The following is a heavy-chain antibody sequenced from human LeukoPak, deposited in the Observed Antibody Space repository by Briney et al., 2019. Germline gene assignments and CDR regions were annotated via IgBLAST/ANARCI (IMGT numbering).Heavy chain of an antibody. Sequence: SETLSLTCTVSGYSISSGYYWGWIRQPPGKGLEWIGSIYHSGSTYYNPSLKSRVTISVDTSKYQFSLKLSSVTAADTAVYYCVNYYDSSDYQQPNHFDYWGQGTLVTVSS. D-gene: IGHD3-22*01. CDR3: VNYYDSSDYQQPNHFDY. V-gene: IGHV4-38-2*02. J-gene: IGHJ4*02. CDR2: IYHSGST. CDR1: GYSISSGYY.